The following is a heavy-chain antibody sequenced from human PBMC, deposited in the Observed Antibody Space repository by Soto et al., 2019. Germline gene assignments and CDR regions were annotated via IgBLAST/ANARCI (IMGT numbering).Heavy chain of an antibody. D-gene: IGHD5-18*01. CDR2: ISYDGSNK. CDR1: GFTFSSYA. V-gene: IGHV3-30-3*01. Sequence: QVQLVESGGGVVQPGRSLRLSCAASGFTFSSYAMHWVRQAPGKGLEWVAVISYDGSNKYYADSVKGRFTISRDNSKNTLYLQMNSLRAEDTAVYYCARGVGIRYSYGADYYYGMDVWGQGTTVTVSS. CDR3: ARGVGIRYSYGADYYYGMDV. J-gene: IGHJ6*02.